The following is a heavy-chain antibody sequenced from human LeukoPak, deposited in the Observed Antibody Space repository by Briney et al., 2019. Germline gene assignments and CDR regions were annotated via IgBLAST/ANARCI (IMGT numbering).Heavy chain of an antibody. CDR2: ISGSGGSR. D-gene: IGHD3-22*01. J-gene: IGHJ4*02. CDR1: GFTFRSYA. CDR3: AKDSSGYSDYFDY. Sequence: GSLRLSCAASGFTFRSYAIYWVRQAPGKGLEWVSAISGSGGSRYYADSVKGRFTISRDNSKNTLYLQMNSLRAEDTAVYYCAKDSSGYSDYFDYWGQGTLVTVSS. V-gene: IGHV3-23*01.